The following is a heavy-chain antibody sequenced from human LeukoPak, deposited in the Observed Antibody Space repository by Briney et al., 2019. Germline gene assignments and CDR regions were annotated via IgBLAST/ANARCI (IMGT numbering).Heavy chain of an antibody. CDR1: GYTFTSYG. J-gene: IGHJ6*02. CDR3: ARVIRGDSSGWHYYYYGMDV. Sequence: GASVKVSCKASGYTFTSYGISWVRQAPGQGLEWMGWISAYNGNTNYAQKLQGRVTMTTDTSTGTAYMELRSLRSDDTAVYYCARVIRGDSSGWHYYYYGMDVWGQGTTVTVSS. CDR2: ISAYNGNT. V-gene: IGHV1-18*01. D-gene: IGHD6-19*01.